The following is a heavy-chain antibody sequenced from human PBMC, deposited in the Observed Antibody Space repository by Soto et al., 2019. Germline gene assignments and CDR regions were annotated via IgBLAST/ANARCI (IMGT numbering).Heavy chain of an antibody. Sequence: PSGTLSPTCTVSGGAISSCSFYWGWVRQPPGKGLEWIGSIYYSGSTYYNPSLKSRVTISVDTSKNQFSLKLSSVTAADTAVYYCARLTGDEYYYYGMDVWGQGTTGTGS. CDR3: ARLTGDEYYYYGMDV. V-gene: IGHV4-39*01. CDR2: IYYSGST. CDR1: GGAISSCSFY. D-gene: IGHD4-17*01. J-gene: IGHJ6*02.